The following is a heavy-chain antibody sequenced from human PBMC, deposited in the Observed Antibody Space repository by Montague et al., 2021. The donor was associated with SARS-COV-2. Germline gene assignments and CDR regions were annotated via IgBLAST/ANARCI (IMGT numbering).Heavy chain of an antibody. V-gene: IGHV4-39*01. CDR2: IYYSGST. Sequence: SETLSLTCTVSGGSISSSSYYWGWIRPPPGKGLEWIGSIYYSGSTYYNPSLKSRVTISVDTSKNQFSLTLSSVTAADTAVYYGAGRSSNMVRGVVGYYGMDGWGQGTPVTVSS. CDR1: GGSISSSSYY. CDR3: AGRSSNMVRGVVGYYGMDG. D-gene: IGHD3-10*01. J-gene: IGHJ6*02.